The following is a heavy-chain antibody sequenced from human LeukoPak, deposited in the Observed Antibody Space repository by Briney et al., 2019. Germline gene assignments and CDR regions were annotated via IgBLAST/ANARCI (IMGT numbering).Heavy chain of an antibody. CDR3: ARDYCSSTSCYTVGWFDP. CDR2: IYTSGST. V-gene: IGHV4-4*07. D-gene: IGHD2-2*02. J-gene: IGHJ5*02. CDR1: GGSISSYY. Sequence: SETLSLTCTVSGGSISSYYWSWIRQPAGKGLEWIGRIYTSGSTNYNPSLKSRVTMSVDTSKNQFSLKLSPVTAADTAVYYCARDYCSSTSCYTVGWFDPWGQGTLVTVSS.